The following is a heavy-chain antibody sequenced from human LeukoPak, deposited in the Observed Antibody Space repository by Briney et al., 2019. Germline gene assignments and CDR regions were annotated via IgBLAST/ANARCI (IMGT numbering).Heavy chain of an antibody. CDR2: IYYSGST. J-gene: IGHJ4*02. CDR1: GGSISSYY. Sequence: SETLSLTCTVSGGSISSYYWSWIRQPPGKGLEWIGYIYYSGSTNYNPSLKSRVTISVDTSKNQFSLKLSSVTAADTAVYYCARRAGDYSHPYDYWGQGTLVTVSP. V-gene: IGHV4-59*01. CDR3: ARRAGDYSHPYDY. D-gene: IGHD3-22*01.